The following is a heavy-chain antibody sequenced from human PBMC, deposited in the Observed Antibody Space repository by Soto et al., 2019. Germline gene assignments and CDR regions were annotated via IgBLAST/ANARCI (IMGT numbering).Heavy chain of an antibody. CDR3: ARYCSGGSCQRDYYYYYGMDV. Sequence: QVQLVQSGAEVKKPGSSVKVSCKASGGTFSSYAISWVRQAPGQGLEWMGGIIPIFGTANYAQKFRGRVTITADKSTSTAYMELSSLRSEDTAVYYCARYCSGGSCQRDYYYYYGMDVWGQGTTVTVSS. CDR1: GGTFSSYA. J-gene: IGHJ6*02. V-gene: IGHV1-69*06. CDR2: IIPIFGTA. D-gene: IGHD2-15*01.